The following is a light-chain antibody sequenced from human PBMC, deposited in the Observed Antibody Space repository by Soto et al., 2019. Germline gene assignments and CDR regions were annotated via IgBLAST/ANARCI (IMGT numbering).Light chain of an antibody. CDR3: SSYAGSNVV. Sequence: QSALTQPPSASGSPGQSVTISCTGTSSDVGGYNYVSWYQQHPGKAPKLMIYEVSKRPSGVPDRFSGSKSGNTASLTVAGLQDEAEDDYYCSSYAGSNVVFGGGTKLTVL. CDR1: SSDVGGYNY. V-gene: IGLV2-8*01. J-gene: IGLJ2*01. CDR2: EVS.